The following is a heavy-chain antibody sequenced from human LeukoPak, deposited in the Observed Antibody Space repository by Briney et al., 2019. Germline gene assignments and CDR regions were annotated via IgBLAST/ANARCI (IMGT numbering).Heavy chain of an antibody. Sequence: ASVKVSCKVSGYTLTELSMHWVRQAPGKGLEWMGGFDPEDSETIYAQKFQGRVTMTEDTSTDTAYMDLSSLRSEDTAVYYCVTVPYSNGWHYFDYWGQGTLVTVSS. CDR1: GYTLTELS. CDR2: FDPEDSET. J-gene: IGHJ4*02. V-gene: IGHV1-24*01. D-gene: IGHD6-19*01. CDR3: VTVPYSNGWHYFDY.